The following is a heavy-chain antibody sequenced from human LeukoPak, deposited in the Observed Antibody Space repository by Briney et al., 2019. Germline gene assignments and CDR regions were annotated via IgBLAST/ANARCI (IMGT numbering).Heavy chain of an antibody. CDR2: IYYSGAT. CDR3: ARDWAVAGRRWFDP. Sequence: PPETPCLTCTVSGGSISSYYWSWIRQPPGKELELIGYIYYSGATNYNPSLESRVTISVDKSKNQFSLKLSSVTAADTAVYYCARDWAVAGRRWFDPWGHGNLLTVSS. D-gene: IGHD6-19*01. V-gene: IGHV4-59*12. J-gene: IGHJ5*02. CDR1: GGSISSYY.